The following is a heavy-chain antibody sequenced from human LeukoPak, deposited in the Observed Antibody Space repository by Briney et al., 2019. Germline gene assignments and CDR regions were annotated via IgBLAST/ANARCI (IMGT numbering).Heavy chain of an antibody. CDR2: IYTSGST. Sequence: SETLSLTCTVSGGSISSYYWSWIRQPAGKGLEWIGRIYTSGSTNYNPSLKSRVTMSVDTSKNQFSLKLSSVTAADTAVYYCARDIVGGSGSYYNLYYFDYWGQGTLVTVSS. V-gene: IGHV4-4*07. CDR3: ARDIVGGSGSYYNLYYFDY. CDR1: GGSISSYY. J-gene: IGHJ4*02. D-gene: IGHD3-10*01.